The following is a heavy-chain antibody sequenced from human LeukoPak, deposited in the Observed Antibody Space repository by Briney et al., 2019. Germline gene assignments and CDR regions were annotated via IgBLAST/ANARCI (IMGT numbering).Heavy chain of an antibody. V-gene: IGHV1-69*13. CDR2: IIPIFGTA. Sequence: ASVKVSCKASGGTFSSYAISWVRQAPGQGLEWMGGIIPIFGTANYAQKFQGRVTITADESTSTAYMELSSLRAEDTAVYYCARVYYPPGNPFDYWGQGTLVTVSS. J-gene: IGHJ4*02. CDR1: GGTFSSYA. CDR3: ARVYYPPGNPFDY. D-gene: IGHD3-22*01.